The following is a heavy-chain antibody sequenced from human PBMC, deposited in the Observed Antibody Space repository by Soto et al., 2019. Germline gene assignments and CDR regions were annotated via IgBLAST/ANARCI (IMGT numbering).Heavy chain of an antibody. CDR1: GFPFSSYA. Sequence: GGSLRLSCAASGFPFSSYAMSWVRQAPGKGLEWVSAISGSGGSTYYADSVKGRFTISRDNSKNTLYLQMNSLRAEDTAVYYCAKLRGQLLWFGELLSWFDPWGQGTLVTVSS. CDR2: ISGSGGST. CDR3: AKLRGQLLWFGELLSWFDP. D-gene: IGHD3-10*01. V-gene: IGHV3-23*01. J-gene: IGHJ5*02.